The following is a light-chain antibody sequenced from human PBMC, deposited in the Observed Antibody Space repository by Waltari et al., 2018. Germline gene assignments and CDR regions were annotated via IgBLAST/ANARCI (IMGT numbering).Light chain of an antibody. CDR1: QSLLQSNGNNC. J-gene: IGKJ4*01. CDR3: MQAIQTPLT. V-gene: IGKV2-28*01. CDR2: LGS. Sequence: DIVMTQSPLSLPVTPGEPASISCRSSQSLLQSNGNNCLDWYLQKPGQSPQLLIYLGSNRASGVPDRFSGSGSGTDFTLKISRVEAEDVGVYYCMQAIQTPLTFGGGTKVEIK.